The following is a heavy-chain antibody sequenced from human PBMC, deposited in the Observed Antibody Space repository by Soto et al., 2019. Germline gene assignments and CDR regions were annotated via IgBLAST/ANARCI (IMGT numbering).Heavy chain of an antibody. V-gene: IGHV4-30-4*01. J-gene: IGHJ6*02. D-gene: IGHD2-15*01. CDR2: IYDSGST. CDR3: ARSGAQAASYYYAMDV. Sequence: SETLSLTCTVSGGSINSGDYYWSWIRQPPGKGLEWTGYIYDSGSTYYNPSLKSRVTMSVDTSKNEFSLKLSSVTAADTAVYYCARSGAQAASYYYAMDVWGQGTRVTVSS. CDR1: GGSINSGDYY.